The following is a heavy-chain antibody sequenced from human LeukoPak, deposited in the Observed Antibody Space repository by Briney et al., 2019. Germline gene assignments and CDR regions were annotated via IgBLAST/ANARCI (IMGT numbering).Heavy chain of an antibody. CDR2: ISSSGSTI. J-gene: IGHJ6*02. CDR1: GFTFSDYY. Sequence: PGGSLRLSCAASGFTFSDYYMSWIRQAPGKGLEWASYISSSGSTIYYADSVKGRFTISRDNAKNSLYLQMNSLRAEDTAVYYCARVIGDGYLGYYGMDVWGQGTTVTVSS. D-gene: IGHD5-24*01. V-gene: IGHV3-11*01. CDR3: ARVIGDGYLGYYGMDV.